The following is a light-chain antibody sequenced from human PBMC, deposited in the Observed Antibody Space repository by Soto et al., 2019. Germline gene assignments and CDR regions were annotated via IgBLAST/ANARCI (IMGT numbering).Light chain of an antibody. CDR3: QAYDSSLSGLV. Sequence: QSVLTQPPSVSGAPGQRVTISCTGSSSNIGAGYDVPWYQQLPGTAPKLLIYGNSNRPSGVPDRFSGSKSGTSASLAITGPQAEEEADYYCQAYDSSLSGLVFGTGTKVTVL. V-gene: IGLV1-40*01. CDR1: SSNIGAGYD. J-gene: IGLJ1*01. CDR2: GNS.